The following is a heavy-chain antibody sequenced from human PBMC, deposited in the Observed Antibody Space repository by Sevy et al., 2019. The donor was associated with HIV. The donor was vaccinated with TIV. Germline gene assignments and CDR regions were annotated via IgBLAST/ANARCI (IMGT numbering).Heavy chain of an antibody. J-gene: IGHJ6*02. Sequence: GGSLRLSCAASGFSFSSYEMNWVRQAPGKGLEWFAYIRSSGTTIYYADSVKGRFTVSRDNAKNSLYLEMNSLRGEDTSVYYCARDLPGDSRMDVWGQGTTVTVSS. CDR1: GFSFSSYE. CDR3: ARDLPGDSRMDV. D-gene: IGHD3-22*01. V-gene: IGHV3-48*03. CDR2: IRSSGTTI.